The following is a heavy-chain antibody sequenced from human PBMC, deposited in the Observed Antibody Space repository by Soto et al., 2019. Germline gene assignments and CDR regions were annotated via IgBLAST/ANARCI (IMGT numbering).Heavy chain of an antibody. CDR3: ARVEGSNAPSYFDY. CDR1: GYTFTSYY. V-gene: IGHV1-46*01. Sequence: ASVKVSCKASGYTFTSYYMHWVRQAPGQGLVWMGIINPSGGSTSYAQKFQGRVTNTRDMFTSTVYMELSSLRSEDTAVYYCARVEGSNAPSYFDYWGQGTLVTVSS. CDR2: INPSGGST. J-gene: IGHJ4*02.